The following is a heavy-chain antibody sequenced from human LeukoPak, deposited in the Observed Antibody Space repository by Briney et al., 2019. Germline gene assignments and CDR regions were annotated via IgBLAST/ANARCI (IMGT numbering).Heavy chain of an antibody. CDR2: INPNSSAT. CDR1: GYSFTAYY. V-gene: IGHV1-2*02. Sequence: ASVKVSCKTSGYSFTAYYIHWVRQAPGQGLELMGWINPNSSATNYAQKFQGRVTMTRDTSISTVYMDLNRLTSDDTAVYYCARVPGSFDYWGQGTLVTVSS. CDR3: ARVPGSFDY. D-gene: IGHD3-10*01. J-gene: IGHJ4*02.